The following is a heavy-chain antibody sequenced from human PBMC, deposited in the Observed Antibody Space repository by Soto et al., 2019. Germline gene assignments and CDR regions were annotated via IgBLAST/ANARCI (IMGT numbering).Heavy chain of an antibody. V-gene: IGHV4-39*01. CDR3: ARWGWAGTTEDLAYYFDY. J-gene: IGHJ4*02. CDR1: GGSISSSSYY. Sequence: SETLSLTCTVSGGSISSSSYYWGWIRQPPGKGLEWIGSIYYSGSTYYNPSLKSRVTISVDTSKNQFSLKLSSVTAADTAVYYCARWGWAGTTEDLAYYFDYWGQGTLVTVSS. D-gene: IGHD1-1*01. CDR2: IYYSGST.